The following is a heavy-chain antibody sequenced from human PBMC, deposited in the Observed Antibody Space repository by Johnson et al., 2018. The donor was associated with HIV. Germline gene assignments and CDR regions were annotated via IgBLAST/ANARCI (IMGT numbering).Heavy chain of an antibody. CDR3: ARDFPAPRDAFDI. V-gene: IGHV3-30-3*01. CDR2: ISYDGSNK. J-gene: IGHJ3*02. CDR1: GFTFSSYA. Sequence: QVQLVESGGGVVQPGRSLRLSCAASGFTFSSYAMHWVRQAPGKGLEWVAVISYDGSNKYYTDSVKGRFTISRDNSKNTLGLQMNSLRAEDTAVYYCARDFPAPRDAFDIWGQGTMVTVSS.